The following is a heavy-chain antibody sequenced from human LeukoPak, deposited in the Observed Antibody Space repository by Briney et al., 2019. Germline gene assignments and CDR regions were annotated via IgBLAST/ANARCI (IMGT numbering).Heavy chain of an antibody. CDR1: GFTFSSYS. D-gene: IGHD4-23*01. CDR3: VRDLDLGGYSSFEY. CDR2: IKSDGSSS. J-gene: IGHJ4*02. Sequence: GGSLRLSCVASGFTFSSYSVNWVRQAPGKGLVWVSRIKSDGSSSTYADSLKGRFTISRDSAKNSLYLQMNTLRAEDTAVYYCVRDLDLGGYSSFEYWGQGTLVTVSS. V-gene: IGHV3-74*01.